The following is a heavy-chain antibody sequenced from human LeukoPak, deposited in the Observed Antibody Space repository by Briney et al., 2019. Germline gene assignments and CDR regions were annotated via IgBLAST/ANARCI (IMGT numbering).Heavy chain of an antibody. V-gene: IGHV3-74*01. Sequence: GGSLRLSCAASGFTFSSHWMHWVRQPPGKGLVWVSRINPAGSDTRYADFVKGRFTISRDNAKNTLYLQMNGLRAEDTAVYYCLDSSGYYNDYWGQGTLVTVSS. CDR2: INPAGSDT. CDR3: LDSSGYYNDY. J-gene: IGHJ4*02. D-gene: IGHD3-22*01. CDR1: GFTFSSHW.